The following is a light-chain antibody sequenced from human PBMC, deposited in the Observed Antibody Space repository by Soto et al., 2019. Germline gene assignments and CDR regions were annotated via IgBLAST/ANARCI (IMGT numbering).Light chain of an antibody. V-gene: IGKV1-5*03. CDR2: ETS. J-gene: IGKJ1*01. Sequence: DIHMTQSPSSQSASVGDRVTTTCRASQSISRWLAWYQQKPGKAPKLLIYETSSLEDGVPSRFTGSGSGTEFSLTITSLKPEDFASYYCQQYKDYWTFGQGTKVDIK. CDR3: QQYKDYWT. CDR1: QSISRW.